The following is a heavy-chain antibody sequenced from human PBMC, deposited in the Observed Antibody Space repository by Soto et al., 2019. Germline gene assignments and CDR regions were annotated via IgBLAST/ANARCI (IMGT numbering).Heavy chain of an antibody. D-gene: IGHD2-15*01. CDR2: MNPNSGNT. CDR3: ARYSRGECSGGSCYYGMDV. J-gene: IGHJ6*02. Sequence: ASVKVSCKASGYTFTSYDINWVRQATGQGLEWMGWMNPNSGNTGYAQKFQGRVTMTRNTSISTAYMELSSLRSEDTAVYYCARYSRGECSGGSCYYGMDVWGQGTTVTVSS. CDR1: GYTFTSYD. V-gene: IGHV1-8*01.